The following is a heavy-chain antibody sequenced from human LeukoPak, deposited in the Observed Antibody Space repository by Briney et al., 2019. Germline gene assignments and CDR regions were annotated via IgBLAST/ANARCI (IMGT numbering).Heavy chain of an antibody. CDR3: ARGVGASAVAGLNWFDP. Sequence: GGSLRLTCAASGFTFSSYGMHWVRQAPGKGLEWVAVISYDGSNKYYADSVKGRFTISRDNSKNTLYLQMNSLRAEDTAVYYCARGVGASAVAGLNWFDPWGQGTLVTVSS. CDR2: ISYDGSNK. V-gene: IGHV3-30*03. J-gene: IGHJ5*02. CDR1: GFTFSSYG. D-gene: IGHD6-19*01.